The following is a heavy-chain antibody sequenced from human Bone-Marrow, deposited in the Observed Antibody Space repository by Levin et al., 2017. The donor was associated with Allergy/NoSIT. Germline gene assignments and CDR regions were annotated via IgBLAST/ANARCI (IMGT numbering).Heavy chain of an antibody. CDR2: MYYSGST. CDR1: GGSIRTSTYY. V-gene: IGHV4-39*01. J-gene: IGHJ5*02. Sequence: SQTLSLTCTVSGGSIRTSTYYWGWIRQSPGQGLEWIGSMYYSGSTHYNPSLKSRVTISVDASKNQLFLNVTSVTAADTAVYFCARHMRTAVVGPFETWFDPWGQGTLVTVSS. D-gene: IGHD6-19*01. CDR3: ARHMRTAVVGPFETWFDP.